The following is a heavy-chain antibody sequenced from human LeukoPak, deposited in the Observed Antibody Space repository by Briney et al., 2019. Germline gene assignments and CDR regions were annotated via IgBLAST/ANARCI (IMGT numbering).Heavy chain of an antibody. V-gene: IGHV3-53*04. CDR3: VRDSPGTWREFIN. D-gene: IGHD3-10*01. Sequence: PGGSLRLSCVASGFTVTNNYMSWVRQAPGKGPEWVSIIYSGGATYYPDFVKGRFTTSRHDFKNTLNLQMNKLTDNDTDIYYCVRDSPGTWREFINWGQGTLVTVSS. J-gene: IGHJ4*02. CDR2: IYSGGAT. CDR1: GFTVTNNY.